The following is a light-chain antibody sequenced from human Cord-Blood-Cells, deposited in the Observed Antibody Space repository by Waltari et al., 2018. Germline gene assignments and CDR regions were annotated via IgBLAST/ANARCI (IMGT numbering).Light chain of an antibody. CDR1: QRVSSY. J-gene: IGKJ4*01. Sequence: EIVLTQSPATLSLSPGERATLSCRASQRVSSYLAWYHQKPGQAPRLLIYDASNRATGTPARFSGSGSGTDFTLTISSLEPEDFAVYYCQQRSNWPPLTFGGGTKVEIK. V-gene: IGKV3-11*01. CDR2: DAS. CDR3: QQRSNWPPLT.